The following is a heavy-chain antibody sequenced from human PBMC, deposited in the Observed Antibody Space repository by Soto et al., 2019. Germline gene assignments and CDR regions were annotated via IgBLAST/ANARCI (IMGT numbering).Heavy chain of an antibody. J-gene: IGHJ5*02. CDR3: ARQVPAAIRLGWFDP. CDR1: GGSISRSTYY. CDR2: IYYSGGT. D-gene: IGHD2-2*02. V-gene: IGHV4-39*01. Sequence: SETLSLTCTVSGGSISRSTYYWGWIRQPPGKGLAWIGSIYYSGGTYYRPSLKSRVTISVDTSKNQFSLKLSSVTAADTAVYYCARQVPAAIRLGWFDPWGQGTLVTVSS.